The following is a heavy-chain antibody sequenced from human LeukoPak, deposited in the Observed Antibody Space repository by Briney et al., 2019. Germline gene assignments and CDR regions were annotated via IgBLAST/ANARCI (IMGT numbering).Heavy chain of an antibody. CDR3: ARETIFGVVIMSPYYFDC. CDR1: GGSISSSSYY. V-gene: IGHV4-39*02. J-gene: IGHJ4*02. Sequence: PSETLSLTCTASGGSISSSSYYWGWIRQPPGKGLEWIGSIYYSGSTYYNPSLKSRVTISVDTSKNQFSLKLSSVTAADTAVYYCARETIFGVVIMSPYYFDCWGQGTLVTVSS. CDR2: IYYSGST. D-gene: IGHD3-3*01.